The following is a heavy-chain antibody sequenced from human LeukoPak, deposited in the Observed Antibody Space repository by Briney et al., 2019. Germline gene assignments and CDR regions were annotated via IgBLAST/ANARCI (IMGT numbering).Heavy chain of an antibody. CDR2: IYYSGST. D-gene: IGHD5-18*01. V-gene: IGHV4-30-4*01. CDR1: GSSISSGDYY. CDR3: ARVDTAMDLGRLDY. Sequence: SQTLSLTCTVSGSSISSGDYYWSWIRQPPGKGLEWIGYIYYSGSTYYNPSLKSRVTISVDTSKNQFSLKLSSVTAADTAVYYCARVDTAMDLGRLDYWGQGALVTVSS. J-gene: IGHJ4*02.